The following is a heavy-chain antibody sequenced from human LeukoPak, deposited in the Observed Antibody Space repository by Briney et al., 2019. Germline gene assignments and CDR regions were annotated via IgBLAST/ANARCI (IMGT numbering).Heavy chain of an antibody. CDR3: ARDPTAGDY. J-gene: IGHJ4*02. CDR2: ITTSSRHM. CDR1: GFTFSDYN. V-gene: IGHV3-21*01. Sequence: GGSLRLSCAASGFTFSDYNMKWVRQAPGKGLEWVSSITTSSRHMFYADSVKGRFTISRDNAKNSLYLQMDSLRTEDTAVYYCARDPTAGDYWGQGTLVTVSS.